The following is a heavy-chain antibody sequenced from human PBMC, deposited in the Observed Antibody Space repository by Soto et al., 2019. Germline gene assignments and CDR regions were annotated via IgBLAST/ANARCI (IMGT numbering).Heavy chain of an antibody. V-gene: IGHV4-59*12. CDR3: AKGMATIPGPFDY. CDR2: IYYSGST. D-gene: IGHD5-12*01. J-gene: IGHJ4*02. Sequence: SETLSLTCTVSGGSISSYYWSWIRQPPGKGLEWIGYIYYSGSTNYNPSLKSRVTISVDTSKNQFSLKLSSVTAADTAVYYCAKGMATIPGPFDYWGQGTLVTVSS. CDR1: GGSISSYY.